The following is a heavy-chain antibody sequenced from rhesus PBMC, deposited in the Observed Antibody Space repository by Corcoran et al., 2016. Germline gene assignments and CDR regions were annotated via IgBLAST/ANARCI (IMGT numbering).Heavy chain of an antibody. V-gene: IGHV4-65*01. J-gene: IGHJ4*01. CDR1: GGSVTGYNW. Sequence: QVQLQESGPGLVKPSETLSLTCAVSGGSVTGYNWWSWIRQAPGKGLEWIGYVSGSGRITTYNPSLKSRVTISTDTSKNQFSLKLRSVTAADTAVYYCARGSTVDFWGQGVLVTVSS. CDR3: ARGSTVDF. CDR2: VSGSGRIT.